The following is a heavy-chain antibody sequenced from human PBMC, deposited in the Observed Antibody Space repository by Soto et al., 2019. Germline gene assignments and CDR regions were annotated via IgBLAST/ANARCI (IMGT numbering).Heavy chain of an antibody. CDR2: IWYDGSNK. D-gene: IGHD3-10*01. CDR1: GFTFSSYG. V-gene: IGHV3-33*01. CDR3: ARTFGELLDDAFDI. J-gene: IGHJ3*02. Sequence: GGSLRLSCAASGFTFSSYGMHWVRQAPGKGLEWVAVIWYDGSNKYYADSVKGRFTISRDNSKNTLYLQMNSLRAEDTAVYYCARTFGELLDDAFDIWGQGTMVTVSS.